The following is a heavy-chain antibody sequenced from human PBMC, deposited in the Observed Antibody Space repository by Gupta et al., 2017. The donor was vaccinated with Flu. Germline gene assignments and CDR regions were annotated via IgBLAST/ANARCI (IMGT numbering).Heavy chain of an antibody. D-gene: IGHD3-22*01. CDR1: GSTFNRYG. J-gene: IGHJ4*02. CDR3: TREAYDTSGYYPPPRIGS. Sequence: EVHLVASGGGLVKPGRSLRLSCAASGSTFNRYGMTWVRQPPGQGLEWVSSISATGTYIYYADSLKGRINISRDNAHGSLYLQMASLRVEDTAVYYCTREAYDTSGYYPPPRIGSWGQGTLVTVSS. V-gene: IGHV3-21*01. CDR2: ISATGTYI.